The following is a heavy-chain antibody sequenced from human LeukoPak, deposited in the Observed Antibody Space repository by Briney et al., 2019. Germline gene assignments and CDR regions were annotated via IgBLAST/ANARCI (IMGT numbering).Heavy chain of an antibody. CDR2: ISGSGGST. J-gene: IGHJ2*01. CDR3: AKAMTTVTTNFYWYFDL. D-gene: IGHD4-17*01. CDR1: GFTFNNYG. V-gene: IGHV3-23*01. Sequence: GGSLRLSCAASGFTFNNYGMSWVRQAPGKGLEWVSTISGSGGSTYYADSVKGRFTISRDNSRNTLYLQMNSLRAEDTAVYYCAKAMTTVTTNFYWYFDLWGRGTLVTVSS.